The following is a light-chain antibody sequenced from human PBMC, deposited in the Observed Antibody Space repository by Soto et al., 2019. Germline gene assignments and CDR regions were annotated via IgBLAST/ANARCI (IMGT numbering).Light chain of an antibody. CDR1: QSVSSSY. CDR3: QQRGDWPLIT. Sequence: EIVMTQSPATLSVSPGERATLSCRASQSVSSSYLAWYQQKPGQAPRLLIYDSSNRAAGIPARFRGSGSGTDFTLTIDSLEPEDFAVYYCQQRGDWPLITFGQGTRLEIK. V-gene: IGKV3D-20*02. J-gene: IGKJ5*01. CDR2: DSS.